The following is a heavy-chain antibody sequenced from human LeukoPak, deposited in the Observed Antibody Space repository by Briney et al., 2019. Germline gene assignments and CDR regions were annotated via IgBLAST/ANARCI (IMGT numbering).Heavy chain of an antibody. CDR2: IRSKANSYAT. D-gene: IGHD3-16*01. V-gene: IGHV3-73*01. Sequence: PGGSLRLSCAASGFTFSGSAMHRVRQASGKGLEWVGRIRSKANSYATAYAASVKGRFTISRDDSKNTAYLQMNSLKTEDTAVYYCFSMLSNAFDIWGQGTMVTVSS. CDR1: GFTFSGSA. J-gene: IGHJ3*02. CDR3: FSMLSNAFDI.